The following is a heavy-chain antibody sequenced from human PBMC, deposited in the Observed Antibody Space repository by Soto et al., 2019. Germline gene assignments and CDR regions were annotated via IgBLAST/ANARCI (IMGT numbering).Heavy chain of an antibody. CDR3: ARHGIVVVPAASGHTGYYYYGMDV. V-gene: IGHV1-69*13. D-gene: IGHD2-2*01. J-gene: IGHJ6*02. CDR2: IIPIFGTA. Sequence: ASVKVSCKASGGTFSSYAISWVRQAPGQGLEWMGGIIPIFGTANYAQKFQGRVTITADESTSTAYMELSSLGSEDTAVYYCARHGIVVVPAASGHTGYYYYGMDVWGQGTTVTVSS. CDR1: GGTFSSYA.